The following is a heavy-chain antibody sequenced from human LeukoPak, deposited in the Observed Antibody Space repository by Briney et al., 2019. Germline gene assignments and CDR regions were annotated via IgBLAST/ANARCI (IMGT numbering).Heavy chain of an antibody. Sequence: KSGGSLRLSCAASGFTFTNAWMTWVRQAPGKGLEWVGHVTSKNDGGTTDYAAPVTGRFTISRDDSKNTLYLQMNTLKTEDTAVYFCTTWLMGQYSDYMDVWGKGTTVTVSS. J-gene: IGHJ6*03. CDR3: TTWLMGQYSDYMDV. D-gene: IGHD5-12*01. CDR2: VTSKNDGGTT. CDR1: GFTFTNAW. V-gene: IGHV3-15*01.